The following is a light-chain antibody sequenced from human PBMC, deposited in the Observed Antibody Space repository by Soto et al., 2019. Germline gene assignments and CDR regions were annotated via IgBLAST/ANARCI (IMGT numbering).Light chain of an antibody. J-gene: IGKJ1*01. CDR3: QQYNSYRT. CDR1: QDISNY. CDR2: DAS. V-gene: IGKV1-16*01. Sequence: DIQMTQSPSSLSASVGARVTITCQASQDISNYLNWYQQKPGKAPKLLIYDASILESGVPSRFSGSGSGTEFTLTISSLQPDDFATYYCQQYNSYRTFGQGTKVDIK.